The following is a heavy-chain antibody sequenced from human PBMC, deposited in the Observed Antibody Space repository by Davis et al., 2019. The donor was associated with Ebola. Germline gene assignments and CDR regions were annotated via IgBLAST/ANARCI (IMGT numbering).Heavy chain of an antibody. CDR1: GSSFTSYW. J-gene: IGHJ3*02. V-gene: IGHV5-51*01. D-gene: IGHD2-8*02. Sequence: KVSCKGSGSSFTSYWIGWVRPMPGKGLDWMGIIYTGDSDTRYSPSFRGQVTISADKSMKTAFLQWSSLKASDSGMYYCASLRRTITGMDDGYDIWGQGTMVTVSS. CDR2: IYTGDSDT. CDR3: ASLRRTITGMDDGYDI.